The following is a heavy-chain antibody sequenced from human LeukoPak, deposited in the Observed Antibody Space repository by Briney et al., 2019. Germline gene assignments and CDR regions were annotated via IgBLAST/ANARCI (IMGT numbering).Heavy chain of an antibody. CDR3: ATRRTLIPDDAFDI. CDR1: GFTFSSYS. CDR2: ITSSSSYI. J-gene: IGHJ3*02. D-gene: IGHD1-14*01. V-gene: IGHV3-21*01. Sequence: GGSLRLSCAASGFTFSSYSMNCGRQAPGKGGGWVSSITSSSSYIYYADSVKGRFTISRDNAKNSLYLQMNSLRAEDTAVYYCATRRTLIPDDAFDIWGQGTMVTVSS.